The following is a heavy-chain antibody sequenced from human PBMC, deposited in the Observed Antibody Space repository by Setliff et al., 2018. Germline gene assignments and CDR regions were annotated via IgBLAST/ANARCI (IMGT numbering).Heavy chain of an antibody. Sequence: ASVKVSCKASGYTFTAYDIHWMRQAPGQSLEWMGWINGVNGNTKYSQNFQGRVTFTSDTSANTAFMELSSLRSEDSSMYYCAREQTVGPNSGKDYWGQGTLVTVSS. CDR2: INGVNGNT. CDR1: GYTFTAYD. CDR3: AREQTVGPNSGKDY. V-gene: IGHV1-3*01. D-gene: IGHD1-26*01. J-gene: IGHJ4*02.